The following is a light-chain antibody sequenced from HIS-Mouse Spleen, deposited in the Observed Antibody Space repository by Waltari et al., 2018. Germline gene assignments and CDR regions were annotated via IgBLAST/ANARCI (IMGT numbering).Light chain of an antibody. V-gene: IGLV3-10*01. CDR3: YSTDSSGNHRV. J-gene: IGLJ2*01. CDR1: ALPKKY. Sequence: SYELTQPPSVSVSPGQTARIPCPGDALPKKYPYWYQQKSGHAPVLVIYEDSKRPSGIPERFSGSSSGTMATLTISGAQVEDEADYYCYSTDSSGNHRVFGGGTKLTVL. CDR2: EDS.